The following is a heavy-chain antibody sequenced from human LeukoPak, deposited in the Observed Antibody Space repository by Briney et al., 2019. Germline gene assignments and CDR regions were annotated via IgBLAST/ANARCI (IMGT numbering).Heavy chain of an antibody. J-gene: IGHJ4*02. V-gene: IGHV4-38-2*02. D-gene: IGHD3-10*01. CDR1: GYSISSGYY. CDR3: ARDVRFGDLLYTGTPAFDY. CDR2: IYHSGST. Sequence: SETLSLTCTVSGYSISSGYYWGWIRQPPVKGLEWIGSIYHSGSTSYNPSLKSRVTISLATSKNQFSLRLSSVTAAATAMYFCARDVRFGDLLYTGTPAFDYWGQGTLVTVSS.